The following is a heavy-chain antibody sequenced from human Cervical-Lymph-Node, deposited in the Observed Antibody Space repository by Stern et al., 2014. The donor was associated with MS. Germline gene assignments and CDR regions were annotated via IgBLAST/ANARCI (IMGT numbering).Heavy chain of an antibody. CDR1: RGTLTNYA. J-gene: IGHJ4*02. CDR3: SAFTFQF. Sequence: QGQPMQSGGEGKKPGSPGKGSCKGSRGTLTNYAISWGRQGPGLRFEWMGMIAPFLGTIKYAQEFQGRITITADESATTVYMEVNSLRSDDTAVYYCSAFTFQFWGQGTLVTVSS. CDR2: IAPFLGTI. V-gene: IGHV1-69*11. D-gene: IGHD3-3*02.